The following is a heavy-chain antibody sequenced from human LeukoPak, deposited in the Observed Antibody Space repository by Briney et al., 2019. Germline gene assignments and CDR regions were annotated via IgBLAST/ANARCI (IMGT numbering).Heavy chain of an antibody. CDR3: TTDRDSVTTAKD. CDR2: IKSKTDGGTT. V-gene: IGHV3-15*01. Sequence: GGSLRLSCAASGFTFSNAWMSWVRQAPGKRLEWVGRIKSKTDGGTTDYAAPVKGRFTISRDDSKNTLYLQMNSLKTEDTAVYYCTTDRDSVTTAKDWGQGTLVTVSS. D-gene: IGHD4-17*01. J-gene: IGHJ4*02. CDR1: GFTFSNAW.